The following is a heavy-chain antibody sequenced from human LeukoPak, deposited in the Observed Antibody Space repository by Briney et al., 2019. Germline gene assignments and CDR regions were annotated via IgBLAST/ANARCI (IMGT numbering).Heavy chain of an antibody. J-gene: IGHJ5*02. Sequence: GASVKVSCKASGYTFTSYAMHWVRQAPGQSLEWMRWINAGNGNTKYSQKFQGRVTITRDTSASTAYMELSSLRSEDTAVYYCASTGYCSSTSCYLSWFDPWGQGTLVTVSS. D-gene: IGHD2-2*01. CDR2: INAGNGNT. V-gene: IGHV1-3*01. CDR1: GYTFTSYA. CDR3: ASTGYCSSTSCYLSWFDP.